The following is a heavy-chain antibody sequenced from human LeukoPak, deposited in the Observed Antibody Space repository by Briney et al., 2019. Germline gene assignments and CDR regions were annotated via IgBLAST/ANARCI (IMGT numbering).Heavy chain of an antibody. D-gene: IGHD6-6*01. J-gene: IGHJ3*02. CDR2: FDPEDGET. Sequence: ASVKVSCKVSGYTLTELSMHWVRQAPGKGPEWMGGFDPEDGETIYAQKFQGRVTMTEDTSTDTAYMELSSLRSEDTAVYYCATIVYIAARPGAFDIWGQGTMVTVSS. CDR1: GYTLTELS. V-gene: IGHV1-24*01. CDR3: ATIVYIAARPGAFDI.